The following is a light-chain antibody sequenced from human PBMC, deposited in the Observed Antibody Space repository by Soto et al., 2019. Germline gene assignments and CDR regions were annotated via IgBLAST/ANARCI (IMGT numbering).Light chain of an antibody. CDR3: QQHSHWPPWT. Sequence: EVVLTQSPATLSLSPGERATLSCRASQNVRTFLDWYQQKPCQAPRLLIYGASNRATGIPARFSGSGSGTDFTLTISSLEPEDFAVYYCQQHSHWPPWTFGQGTRVEIQ. J-gene: IGKJ1*01. CDR1: QNVRTF. V-gene: IGKV3-11*01. CDR2: GAS.